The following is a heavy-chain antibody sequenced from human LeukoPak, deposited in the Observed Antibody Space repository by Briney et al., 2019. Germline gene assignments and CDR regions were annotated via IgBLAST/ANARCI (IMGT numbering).Heavy chain of an antibody. D-gene: IGHD2-15*01. CDR3: AKLTDS. CDR1: GFTFSSYG. Sequence: PGGSLRLSCAASGFTFSSYGMHWVRQAPGKGLEWVAEIWYDGSNKNYADSVKGRFTISRDNSKNTLSLQMNSLRVEDTAVYYCAKLTDSWGQGTLVSVSS. J-gene: IGHJ5*01. V-gene: IGHV3-33*08. CDR2: IWYDGSNK.